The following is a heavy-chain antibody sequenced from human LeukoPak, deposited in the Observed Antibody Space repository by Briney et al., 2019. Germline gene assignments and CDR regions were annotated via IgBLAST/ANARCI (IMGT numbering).Heavy chain of an antibody. CDR3: ARAGRYCSSTSCSIPDY. D-gene: IGHD2-2*01. Sequence: GGSLRLSCAASGFTFSDYYMSWIRQAPGKGLEWVSYISSSSSYTNYADSVKGRFTISRDNAKNSLYLQMNSLRAEDTAVYYCARAGRYCSSTSCSIPDYWGQGTLVIVSS. V-gene: IGHV3-11*06. J-gene: IGHJ4*02. CDR2: ISSSSSYT. CDR1: GFTFSDYY.